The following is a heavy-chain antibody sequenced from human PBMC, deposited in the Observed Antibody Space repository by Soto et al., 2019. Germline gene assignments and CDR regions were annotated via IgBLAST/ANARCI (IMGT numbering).Heavy chain of an antibody. Sequence: QITLKESGPTLVKPTQTLTLTCTFPGFSFSSIGEGVGWIRQPPGKALEWLALIYWDDDKRYSPSLKSRLTITNDTSKNQVVLAMTNMDPVDTTTYYCVQSRCGGDCLQSYSSHSYYGLDVWGQGTTVTVPS. J-gene: IGHJ6*02. CDR1: GFSFSSIGEG. CDR2: IYWDDDK. CDR3: VQSRCGGDCLQSYSSHSYYGLDV. V-gene: IGHV2-5*02. D-gene: IGHD2-21*02.